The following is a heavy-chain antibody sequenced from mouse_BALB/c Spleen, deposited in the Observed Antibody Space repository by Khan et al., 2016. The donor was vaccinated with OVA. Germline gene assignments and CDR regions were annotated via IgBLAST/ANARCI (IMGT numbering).Heavy chain of an antibody. D-gene: IGHD4-1*01. CDR1: GFTFSDYY. CDR3: AGDRPGTGYAMDY. V-gene: IGHV5-4*02. CDR2: ISDGGSYT. J-gene: IGHJ4*01. Sequence: EVELVESGGGLVKPGGSLKLSCAASGFTFSDYYMYWVRQTPEKRLEWVATISDGGSYTYYPDSVKGRFTISRDNAKNNLYLQMSSLKSEDTAIYYCAGDRPGTGYAMDYWCQGTSVTVSS.